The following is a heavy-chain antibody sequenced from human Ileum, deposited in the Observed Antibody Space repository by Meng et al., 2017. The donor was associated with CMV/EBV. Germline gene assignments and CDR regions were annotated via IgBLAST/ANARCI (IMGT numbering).Heavy chain of an antibody. J-gene: IGHJ4*02. CDR2: VVYSGST. D-gene: IGHD4-17*01. CDR3: ARELRYGDYYFDS. CDR1: GDSSISDDHY. Sequence: QGQAQESGPGLVKAAQPLSLTCNVSGDSSISDDHYWSWIRQPPGKGLEWIGYVVYSGSTYYNPSLMSRVTISVDTSKNQFSLRLSSVTAADTAVYYCARELRYGDYYFDSWGQGTLVTVSS. V-gene: IGHV4-30-4*08.